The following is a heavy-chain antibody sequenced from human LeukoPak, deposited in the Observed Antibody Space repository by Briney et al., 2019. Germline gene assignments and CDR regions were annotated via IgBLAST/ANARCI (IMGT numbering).Heavy chain of an antibody. CDR1: GGSISSYY. V-gene: IGHV4-59*12. CDR2: IYSSGST. CDR3: ARGAVAGTGGWFDP. Sequence: SETLSLTCTVSGGSISSYYWSWIRQPPGKGLEWIGYIYSSGSTNYNPSLKSRITISVDTSKNQFSLKLSSVTAADTAVYYCARGAVAGTGGWFDPWGQGTLVTVSS. D-gene: IGHD6-19*01. J-gene: IGHJ5*02.